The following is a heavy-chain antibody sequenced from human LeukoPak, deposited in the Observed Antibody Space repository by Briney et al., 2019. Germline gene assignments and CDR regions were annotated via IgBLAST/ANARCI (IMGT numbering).Heavy chain of an antibody. Sequence: PSETLSLTCTVSGGSISSYYWSWIRQPPGKGLEWIGYIYYSGSTNYNPSLKSRVTISVDTSKNQFSLKLSSVTAADTAVYYCAREPYLEAFDIWGQGTMVTVSS. V-gene: IGHV4-59*01. CDR1: GGSISSYY. J-gene: IGHJ3*02. CDR3: AREPYLEAFDI. CDR2: IYYSGST. D-gene: IGHD1-20*01.